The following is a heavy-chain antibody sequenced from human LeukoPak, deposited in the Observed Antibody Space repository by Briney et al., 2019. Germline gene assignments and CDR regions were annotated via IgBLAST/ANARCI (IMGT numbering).Heavy chain of an antibody. CDR3: ARGWVIAVAGTYDY. CDR2: INSDGSST. Sequence: GGSLRLSCAASGFTFSSYWMHWVRQAPGKGLVWVSRINSDGSSTSYADSVKGQFTISRDNAKNTLYLQMNSLRAEDTAVYYCARGWVIAVAGTYDYWGQGTLVTVSS. D-gene: IGHD6-19*01. CDR1: GFTFSSYW. V-gene: IGHV3-74*01. J-gene: IGHJ4*02.